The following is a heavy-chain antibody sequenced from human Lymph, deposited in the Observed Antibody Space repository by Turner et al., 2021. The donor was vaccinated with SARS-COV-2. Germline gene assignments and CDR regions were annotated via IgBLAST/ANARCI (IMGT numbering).Heavy chain of an antibody. CDR1: GGSISSTS. J-gene: IGHJ6*02. CDR2: FYKIGSI. CDR3: ARHQGSTSGYDHGMNV. D-gene: IGHD1-1*01. Sequence: QVQLQKSGPGLVRPSATLSLTCPLSGGSISSTSWSWIRQSPGRGLEWIGYFYKIGSIDYNPTLRSRVTISVDTSKNQLSLNLISVTAADTAVYYCARHQGSTSGYDHGMNVWGQGTAVIVSS. V-gene: IGHV4-59*08.